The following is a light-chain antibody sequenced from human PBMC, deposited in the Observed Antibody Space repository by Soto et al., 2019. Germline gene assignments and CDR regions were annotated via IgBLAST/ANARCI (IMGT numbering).Light chain of an antibody. CDR1: SSDVGGYNY. Sequence: QSALTQPASVSGSPGQSITISCTGTSSDVGGYNYVSWYQQHPGKAPKLMIYDVSNRPSGGSNRFSGSMSGNTASLTISGLQAEDEADYYCSSYTSSSTLNVFGTGTKLTVL. V-gene: IGLV2-14*01. J-gene: IGLJ1*01. CDR2: DVS. CDR3: SSYTSSSTLNV.